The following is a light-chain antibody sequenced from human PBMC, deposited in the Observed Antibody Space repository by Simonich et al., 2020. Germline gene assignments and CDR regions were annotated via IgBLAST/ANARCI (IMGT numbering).Light chain of an antibody. J-gene: IGKJ4*01. CDR2: AAS. CDR3: QQLNSYPLT. CDR1: QSISSY. Sequence: DIQMTQSPSSLSASVGKRVTITCRASQSISSYLNWYQQKPGKAPKLLIYAASILQSGVPSRFSGSGSGTDFTLTISSLQPEDFATYYCQQLNSYPLTFGGGTKVEIK. V-gene: IGKV1-39*01.